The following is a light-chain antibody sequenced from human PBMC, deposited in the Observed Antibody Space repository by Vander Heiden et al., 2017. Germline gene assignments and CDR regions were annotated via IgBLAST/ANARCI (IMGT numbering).Light chain of an antibody. V-gene: IGLV1-40*01. CDR2: ATS. J-gene: IGLJ3*02. Sequence: QSVLTQTPSVSGAPGQRVTISCTWSRSNIGAGYDVHLYQQLPGTAPKRLSYATSNRPSGVPDRFSGSKSGTSASLAIKGLQAEDEADDYCQAYDSSLCGSAWVVGGGTKLTVL. CDR3: QAYDSSLCGSAWV. CDR1: RSNIGAGYD.